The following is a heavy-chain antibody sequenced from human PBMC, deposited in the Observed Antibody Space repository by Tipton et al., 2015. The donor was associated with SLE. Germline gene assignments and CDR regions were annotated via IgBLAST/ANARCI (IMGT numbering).Heavy chain of an antibody. V-gene: IGHV3-48*03. Sequence: GSLRLSCAASGFTFSSYEMNWVRQAPGKGLEWVSYISSSGSTIYYADSVKGRFTISRDNAKNSLYLQTNSLRAEDTAVYYCAKEGPDVLLWFGFDYWGQGTLVTVSS. CDR3: AKEGPDVLLWFGFDY. CDR2: ISSSGSTI. CDR1: GFTFSSYE. D-gene: IGHD3-10*01. J-gene: IGHJ4*02.